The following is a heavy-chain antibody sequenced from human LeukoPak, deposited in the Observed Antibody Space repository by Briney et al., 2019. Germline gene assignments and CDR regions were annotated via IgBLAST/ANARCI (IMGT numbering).Heavy chain of an antibody. Sequence: PSETLSLTCTVSGGSISSYYWSWIRQPAGKGLEWIGRIYSTGSTNYNPSLKSRVTMSVDTSKNQFSLRLRSVTAADTAVYYCARQIASAGTAGFDFWGRGTQVTVSA. V-gene: IGHV4-4*07. J-gene: IGHJ4*01. D-gene: IGHD6-13*01. CDR2: IYSTGST. CDR1: GGSISSYY. CDR3: ARQIASAGTAGFDF.